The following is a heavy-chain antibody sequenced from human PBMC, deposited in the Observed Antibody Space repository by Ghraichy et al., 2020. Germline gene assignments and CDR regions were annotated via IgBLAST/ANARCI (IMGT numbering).Heavy chain of an antibody. J-gene: IGHJ4*02. V-gene: IGHV4-4*07. D-gene: IGHD6-19*01. CDR2: IYGTGST. Sequence: SETLSLTCTVFGGSISSYYWSWIRQPAGKGLEWLGRIYGTGSTDYNPSLRSRVIMSIDTSKNQFSLRLRSVTAADTAVYYCARDLEIYSSGLDYWGQGTLVTVSS. CDR3: ARDLEIYSSGLDY. CDR1: GGSISSYY.